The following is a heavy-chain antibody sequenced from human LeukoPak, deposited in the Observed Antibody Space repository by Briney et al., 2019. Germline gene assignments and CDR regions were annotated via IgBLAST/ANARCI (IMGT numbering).Heavy chain of an antibody. V-gene: IGHV3-21*01. CDR3: ARDLWFGDNPFDY. D-gene: IGHD3-10*01. CDR1: GFTFSSYS. J-gene: IGHJ4*02. CDR2: ISSSSSYI. Sequence: PGGSLRLSCAASGFTFSSYSMNWVRQAPGKGLEWVSSISSSSSYIYYADSVKGRFTISRDNAKNSLYLQMNSLRAEDTAVYYYARDLWFGDNPFDYWGQGTLVTVSS.